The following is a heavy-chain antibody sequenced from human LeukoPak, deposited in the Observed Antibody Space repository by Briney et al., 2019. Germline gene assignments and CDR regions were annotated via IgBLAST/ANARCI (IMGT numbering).Heavy chain of an antibody. CDR2: ISSSSSTI. Sequence: GGSLRLSCAASGFTFSSYSMNWVRQAPGKGLEWVSYISSSSSTIYYADSVKGRFTISRDNAKNSLYLQMNSLRAEDTAVYYCARDPYNGYYGDDYYYYMDVWGKGTTVTISS. J-gene: IGHJ6*03. V-gene: IGHV3-48*01. D-gene: IGHD4-17*01. CDR1: GFTFSSYS. CDR3: ARDPYNGYYGDDYYYYMDV.